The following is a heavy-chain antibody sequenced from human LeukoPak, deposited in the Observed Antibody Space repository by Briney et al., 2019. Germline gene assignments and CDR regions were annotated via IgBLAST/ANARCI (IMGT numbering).Heavy chain of an antibody. CDR2: ISGSGGNT. Sequence: GGSLRLSCAASGFTFSSYAMSWVRQAPGKGLEWVSGISGSGGNTYYADSVKGRFTISRDDAQNSLYLQMNGLRAEDTAVYFCAGVSSTGYAVSSGLYYWGQGALVTVSS. V-gene: IGHV3-23*01. J-gene: IGHJ4*02. CDR1: GFTFSSYA. CDR3: AGVSSTGYAVSSGLYY. D-gene: IGHD3-22*01.